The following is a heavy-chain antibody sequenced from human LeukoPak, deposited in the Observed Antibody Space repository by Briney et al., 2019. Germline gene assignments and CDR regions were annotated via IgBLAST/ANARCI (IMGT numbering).Heavy chain of an antibody. V-gene: IGHV3-23*01. CDR3: TRPPSLGGRYWGFDY. Sequence: PGGSLRFSCAASGFTFSRYGMSWVRQAPGKGLEWVSGVSGGGGSSYYANSVKGRFTVSRDNAKNTVYLQMNSLRDDDTAVYYCTRPPSLGGRYWGFDYWGQGALVTVSS. J-gene: IGHJ4*02. CDR2: VSGGGGSS. CDR1: GFTFSRYG. D-gene: IGHD1-26*01.